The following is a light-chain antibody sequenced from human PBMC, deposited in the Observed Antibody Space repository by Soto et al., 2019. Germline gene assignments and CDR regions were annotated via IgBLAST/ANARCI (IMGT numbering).Light chain of an antibody. Sequence: QSVLTQPPSASGTPGQRVTISCSGSRSNIGNNAVSWYQQFPGTAPKLLIYNNNQRPSGVPDRFSGSKSGTSASLSISGLQSEDEVYYYCATWDDSLNARGVFGGGNKLTVL. CDR3: ATWDDSLNARGV. V-gene: IGLV1-44*01. CDR2: NNN. CDR1: RSNIGNNA. J-gene: IGLJ3*02.